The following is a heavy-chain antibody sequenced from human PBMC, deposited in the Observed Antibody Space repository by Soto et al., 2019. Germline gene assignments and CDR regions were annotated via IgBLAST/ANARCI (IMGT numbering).Heavy chain of an antibody. D-gene: IGHD3-22*01. CDR3: ARISRGSSGYGPHFDY. V-gene: IGHV2-70*11. J-gene: IGHJ4*02. CDR2: IDWADGE. CDR1: GFSLSTSGMC. Sequence: GSGPTAGEPTQTLTLTCTFSGFSLSTSGMCVSWIRQPPGKALEWLARIDWADGEYYITSLKTRLSISKDTSKNQVVLIMTNMDPVDTATYYCARISRGSSGYGPHFDYWGQGTLVTVSS.